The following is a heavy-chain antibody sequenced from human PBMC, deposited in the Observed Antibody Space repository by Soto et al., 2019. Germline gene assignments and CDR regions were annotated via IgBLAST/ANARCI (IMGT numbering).Heavy chain of an antibody. V-gene: IGHV3-23*01. CDR3: ANIRGPGSYQTLFGYTWFDP. Sequence: LRLSCAASGFTFSSYAMSWVRQAPGKGLEWVSAISGSGGSTYYADSVKGRFTISRDNSKNTLYLQMNSLRAGGTDVDYCANIRGPGSYQTLFGYTWFDPWGQGTLVTVSS. CDR2: ISGSGGST. D-gene: IGHD3-10*01. CDR1: GFTFSSYA. J-gene: IGHJ5*02.